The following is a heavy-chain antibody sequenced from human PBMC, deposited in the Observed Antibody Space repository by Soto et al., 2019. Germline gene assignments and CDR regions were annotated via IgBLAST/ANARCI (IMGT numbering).Heavy chain of an antibody. V-gene: IGHV3-23*01. CDR1: GFPFDTKA. J-gene: IGHJ6*02. D-gene: IGHD3-3*02. Sequence: EVQLLESGGGLVQPGGSLSLSCAASGFPFDTKAMSWVRQAPGKGLEWVSAITGPGSRTYYADSVKGRFTISRDNSKXXXXXXXXXXXXXXXXXXXXXXXXVSXLDXXYGMDVWGQGTTVTVSS. CDR2: ITGPGSRT. CDR3: XXXXVSXLDXXYGMDV.